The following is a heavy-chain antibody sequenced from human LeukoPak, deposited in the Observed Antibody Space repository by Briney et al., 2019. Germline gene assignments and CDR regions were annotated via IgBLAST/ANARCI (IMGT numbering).Heavy chain of an antibody. V-gene: IGHV3-30*04. Sequence: GGSLRLSCAASGFTFSNYAMHWVRQAPAQGMELVAVISYDGSNKYYADSAKCRFTISRDNSKNMLYLQMNSLRAEDTAVYYCARSGGFGFYYYYYMDVWGKGTTVTVSS. CDR2: ISYDGSNK. D-gene: IGHD5-12*01. CDR3: ARSGGFGFYYYYYMDV. J-gene: IGHJ6*03. CDR1: GFTFSNYA.